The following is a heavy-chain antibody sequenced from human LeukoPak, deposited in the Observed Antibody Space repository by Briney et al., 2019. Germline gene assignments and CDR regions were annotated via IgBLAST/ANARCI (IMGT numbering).Heavy chain of an antibody. D-gene: IGHD4-17*01. V-gene: IGHV3-7*01. CDR1: GFTFSDYW. J-gene: IGHJ1*01. CDR2: IKQDGSEK. CDR3: ATCYNDDYGYFQH. Sequence: PGGSLRLSCAVSGFTFSDYWMSWVRQAPGKGLEWVANIKQDGSEKYFVKSVEGRFTISRDNAENSLYLQMNSLRAEGTAVYYCATCYNDDYGYFQHWGQGTLVTVSS.